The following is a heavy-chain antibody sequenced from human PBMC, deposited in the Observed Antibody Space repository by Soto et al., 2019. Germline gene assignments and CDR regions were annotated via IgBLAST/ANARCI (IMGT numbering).Heavy chain of an antibody. V-gene: IGHV4-30-4*01. J-gene: IGHJ4*02. D-gene: IGHD5-18*01. Sequence: PSETLSLTCTVSGGSISSGDYYWSWIRQPPGKGLEWIGYIYYSGSTYYNPSLKSRVTISVGTSKNQFSLKLSSVTAADTAVYYCASNSYGYIFYEYWGQGTLVTVSS. CDR1: GGSISSGDYY. CDR3: ASNSYGYIFYEY. CDR2: IYYSGST.